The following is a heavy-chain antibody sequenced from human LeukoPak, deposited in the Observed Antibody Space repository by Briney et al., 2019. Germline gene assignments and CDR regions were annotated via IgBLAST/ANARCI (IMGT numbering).Heavy chain of an antibody. V-gene: IGHV3-74*01. CDR2: ISSDGTTT. Sequence: GGSLRLSCAVSGFTFTNDWMHWVRQGPGKGLVWISRISSDGTTTDYADSVKGRFTISRDNAKNTLYLQMDSLRAEDTAVYYCAGRWSFDYWGQGALVTVSS. J-gene: IGHJ4*02. D-gene: IGHD2-15*01. CDR3: AGRWSFDY. CDR1: GFTFTNDW.